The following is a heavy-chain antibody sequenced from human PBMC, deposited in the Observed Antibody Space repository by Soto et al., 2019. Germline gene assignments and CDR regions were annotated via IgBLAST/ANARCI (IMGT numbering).Heavy chain of an antibody. Sequence: QVHLVQSGAEVKKPGSSVKVSRKVSGGTFDTYAISWVRQAPGQGLEWMGGIIPVFRAPDYAQKFQGRVTITADESARPAHMERTGLQVEDTAVYYCARGKGRPQLGGNYYYIADVWGQGTSVTVSS. V-gene: IGHV1-69*12. CDR1: GGTFDTYA. CDR2: IIPVFRAP. J-gene: IGHJ6*02. D-gene: IGHD3-3*02. CDR3: ARGKGRPQLGGNYYYIADV.